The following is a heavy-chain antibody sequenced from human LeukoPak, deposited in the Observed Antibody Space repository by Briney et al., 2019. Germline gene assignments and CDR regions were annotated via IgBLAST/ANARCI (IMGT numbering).Heavy chain of an antibody. Sequence: PSETLSLTCAVYGGSFSGHYWTWIRQPPGKGLEWIGEINHSGSTNYNPSLKSRATISVDTTKNQFSLKMSSVTAADTAVYYCARGHDPTMVRVPGRPLDIWGQGTMVTVSS. J-gene: IGHJ3*02. D-gene: IGHD3-10*01. V-gene: IGHV4-34*01. CDR1: GGSFSGHY. CDR2: INHSGST. CDR3: ARGHDPTMVRVPGRPLDI.